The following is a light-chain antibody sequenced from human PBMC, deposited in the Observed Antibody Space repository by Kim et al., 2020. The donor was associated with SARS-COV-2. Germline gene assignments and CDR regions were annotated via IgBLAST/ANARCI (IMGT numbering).Light chain of an antibody. CDR2: DAS. Sequence: LSPGEKATHSWRASLRVSSYLAEDRQIPGQAPRLLISDASNRATGIPARFSGSGSGTDFTLTVSSLEPEDFAIYYCRQRSNWPPSFGQGKRLEIK. CDR3: RQRSNWPPS. CDR1: LRVSSY. V-gene: IGKV3-11*01. J-gene: IGKJ5*01.